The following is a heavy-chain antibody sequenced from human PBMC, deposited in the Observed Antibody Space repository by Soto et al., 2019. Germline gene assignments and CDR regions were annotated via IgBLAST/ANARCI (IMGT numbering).Heavy chain of an antibody. CDR1: GGSVSSSSYY. CDR2: IYYSGST. Sequence: SETLSLTCTVSGGSVSSSSYYWGWVRQPPGKGLEWIGYIYYSGSTYYNPSLKSRVTISVDTSKNQFSLKLSSVTAADTAVYYCATSMVRGVTPDAFDIWGQGTMVTVSS. J-gene: IGHJ3*02. CDR3: ATSMVRGVTPDAFDI. V-gene: IGHV4-31*03. D-gene: IGHD3-10*01.